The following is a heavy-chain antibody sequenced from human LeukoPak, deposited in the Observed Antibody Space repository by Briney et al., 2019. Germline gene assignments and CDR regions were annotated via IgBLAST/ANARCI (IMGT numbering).Heavy chain of an antibody. Sequence: PSETLSLTCTVSGGSISSGSYYWSWIRQPAGKGLEWIGRIYTSGSTNYNPSLKSRVTISVDTSKNQFSLKLSSVTAADTAVYYCARDGQLVSIGRGWFDPWGQGTLVTVSS. D-gene: IGHD6-6*01. CDR2: IYTSGST. V-gene: IGHV4-61*02. J-gene: IGHJ5*02. CDR1: GGSISSGSYY. CDR3: ARDGQLVSIGRGWFDP.